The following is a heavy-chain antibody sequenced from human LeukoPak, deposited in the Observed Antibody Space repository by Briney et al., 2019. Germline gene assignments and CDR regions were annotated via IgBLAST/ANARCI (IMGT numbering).Heavy chain of an antibody. D-gene: IGHD3-3*01. V-gene: IGHV4-59*08. CDR2: IYYSGST. J-gene: IGHJ4*02. CDR3: ARHYYDFWSGYLTSYYFDY. Sequence: SQTLSLTCTLSGGSISSYYWSCIRQPPGKGLEWIGYIYYSGSTNYNPSLKSRVTISVDTSKNQFSLNLSSVTAADTAVYYCARHYYDFWSGYLTSYYFDYWGQGTLVTVSS. CDR1: GGSISSYY.